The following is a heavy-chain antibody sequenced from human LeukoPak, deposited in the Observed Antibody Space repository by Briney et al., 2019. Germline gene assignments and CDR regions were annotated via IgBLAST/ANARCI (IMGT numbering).Heavy chain of an antibody. CDR2: IYTIGRP. D-gene: IGHD4-17*01. CDR3: ARGGFYGDEYYFDY. V-gene: IGHV4-4*07. CDR1: GGSISSYY. Sequence: PSETLSLTCTVSGGSISSYYWSWIRQPAGKGLEWIGRIYTIGRPTYNPSLKSRVTVSVDPSKNQLSLKLSSVTAADTAVYYCARGGFYGDEYYFDYWGQGILVTVSS. J-gene: IGHJ4*02.